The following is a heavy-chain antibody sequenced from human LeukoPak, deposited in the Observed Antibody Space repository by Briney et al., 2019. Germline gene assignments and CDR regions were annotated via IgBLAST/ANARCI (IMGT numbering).Heavy chain of an antibody. Sequence: SETLSLTCAVYGGSFSGYYWSWIRQPPGKGLEWIGYIYYSGSTYYNPSLKSRVTISVDTSKNQFSLKLSSVTAADTAVYYCARGTVDTAMAQYYFDYWGQGTLVTVSS. D-gene: IGHD5-18*01. CDR3: ARGTVDTAMAQYYFDY. V-gene: IGHV4-30-4*08. CDR2: IYYSGST. CDR1: GGSFSGYY. J-gene: IGHJ4*02.